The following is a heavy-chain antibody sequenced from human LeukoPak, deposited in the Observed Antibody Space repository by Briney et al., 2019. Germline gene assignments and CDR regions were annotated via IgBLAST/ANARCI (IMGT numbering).Heavy chain of an antibody. Sequence: SETLSLTCSVSGGLISNTHWNWIRQPPGKGLEWNGYISDSGTTNHNTSLNSRVTISLDTSKNQFSLKLSSVTAADTAVYYCARPPRKVGATSAGWFDPWGQGTLVTVSS. CDR2: ISDSGTT. CDR3: ARPPRKVGATSAGWFDP. J-gene: IGHJ5*02. D-gene: IGHD1-26*01. V-gene: IGHV4-59*12. CDR1: GGLISNTH.